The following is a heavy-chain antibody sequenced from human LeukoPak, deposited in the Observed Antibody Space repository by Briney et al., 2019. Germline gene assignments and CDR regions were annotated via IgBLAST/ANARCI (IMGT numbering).Heavy chain of an antibody. CDR2: IYPGDSDT. V-gene: IGHV5-51*01. CDR3: ARRLGTYYYDSSGYYTTRPNYYFDY. Sequence: GESLKISCKGSGYSFTSYWIGWVRQMPGKGLEWMGIIYPGDSDTRYSPSFQGQVTISADKSISTAYLQWSSLKASDTAMYYCARRLGTYYYDSSGYYTTRPNYYFDYWGQGTLVTVSS. D-gene: IGHD3-22*01. J-gene: IGHJ4*02. CDR1: GYSFTSYW.